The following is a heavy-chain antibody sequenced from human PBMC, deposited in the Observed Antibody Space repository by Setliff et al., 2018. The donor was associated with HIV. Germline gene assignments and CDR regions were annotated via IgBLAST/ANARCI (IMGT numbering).Heavy chain of an antibody. CDR2: VSYDGSRA. D-gene: IGHD3-3*01. J-gene: IGHJ4*02. Sequence: GGSLRLSCVASGFTFRTFAMHWVRQAPGKGLEWVSVVSYDGSRASYADSVKGRFTISRDNSKNTLFLQLNTLRPEDTAVYYCGAGSNYDDSGYYSPYFDYWGQGALVTVS. V-gene: IGHV3-30*04. CDR3: GAGSNYDDSGYYSPYFDY. CDR1: GFTFRTFA.